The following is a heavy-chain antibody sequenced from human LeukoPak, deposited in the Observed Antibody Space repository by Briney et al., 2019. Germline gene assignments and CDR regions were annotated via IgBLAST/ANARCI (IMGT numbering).Heavy chain of an antibody. Sequence: GSTYYNPSLKSRVTISVDTSKNQFSLKLSSVTAADTAVYYCARDLYVDTAMVRGPYFDYWGQGTLVTVSS. CDR2: GST. CDR3: ARDLYVDTAMVRGPYFDY. J-gene: IGHJ4*02. D-gene: IGHD5-18*01. V-gene: IGHV4-39*07.